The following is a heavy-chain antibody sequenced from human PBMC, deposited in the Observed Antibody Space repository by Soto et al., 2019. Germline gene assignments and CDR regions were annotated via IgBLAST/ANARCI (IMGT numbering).Heavy chain of an antibody. CDR1: GGSISSGGYY. CDR3: AGVRGVNWFDP. CDR2: IYYSGST. V-gene: IGHV4-31*03. Sequence: QVQLQESGPGLVKPSQTLSLTCTVSGGSISSGGYYWSWIRQHPGKGLEWIGYIYYSGSTYYNPSLKSRVTISVDTSKTQFAPKLSSVTAADTAVYYCAGVRGVNWFDPWGQGTLVTVSS. D-gene: IGHD3-10*01. J-gene: IGHJ5*02.